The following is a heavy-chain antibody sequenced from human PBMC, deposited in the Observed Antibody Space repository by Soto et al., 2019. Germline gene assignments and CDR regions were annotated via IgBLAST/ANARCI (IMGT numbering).Heavy chain of an antibody. V-gene: IGHV1-24*01. Sequence: ASVKVSCKVSGYTLPELSMHWVRQAPGKGLEWMGGFDPEDGETIYAQKFQGRVTMTEDTSTDTAYMELSSLRSEDTAVYYCATDLYCSGGSCYPQSAFDIWGQGTMVTISS. D-gene: IGHD2-15*01. CDR3: ATDLYCSGGSCYPQSAFDI. CDR1: GYTLPELS. J-gene: IGHJ3*02. CDR2: FDPEDGET.